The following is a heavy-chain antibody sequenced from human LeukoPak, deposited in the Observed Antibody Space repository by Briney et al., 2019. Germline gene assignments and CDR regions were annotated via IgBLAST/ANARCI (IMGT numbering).Heavy chain of an antibody. J-gene: IGHJ6*03. CDR3: AREVADYGGYYYYHYMDV. CDR1: GGSISSYY. D-gene: IGHD4-23*01. V-gene: IGHV4-4*07. Sequence: SETLSLTCTVSGGSISSYYWSWIRQPAGRGLEWIGRIYTSGSNNYNPSLKSRVTMSVDTSKNQFSLKLSSVTAADTAMYYCAREVADYGGYYYYHYMDVWGKGTTVTISS. CDR2: IYTSGSN.